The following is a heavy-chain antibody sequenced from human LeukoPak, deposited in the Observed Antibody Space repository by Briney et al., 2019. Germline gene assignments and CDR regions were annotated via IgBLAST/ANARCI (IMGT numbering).Heavy chain of an antibody. V-gene: IGHV3-13*01. CDR3: ARGLSGYGHGYVFDY. Sequence: GGSLRLSCAASGFTFSSYDMHWVRQATGKCLEWVSAIGTAGDTCYPGSVKGRFTISRENAKNSLYLQMNSLRAGDTAVYYCARGLSGYGHGYVFDYWGQGTLVTVSS. J-gene: IGHJ4*02. CDR1: GFTFSSYD. D-gene: IGHD5-18*01. CDR2: IGTAGDT.